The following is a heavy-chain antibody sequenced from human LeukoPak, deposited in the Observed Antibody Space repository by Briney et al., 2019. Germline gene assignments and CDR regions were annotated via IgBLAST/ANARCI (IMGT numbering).Heavy chain of an antibody. CDR2: IYTSGST. CDR3: ARGSIVLRYFDWLFDAFDI. J-gene: IGHJ3*02. CDR1: GGSISSYY. V-gene: IGHV4-4*07. D-gene: IGHD3-9*01. Sequence: SETLSLTCTVSGGSISSYYWSWIRQPAGKGLEWIGRIYTSGSTNYNPSLKSRVTMSVDTSKNQFSLKLSSVTAADTAVYYCARGSIVLRYFDWLFDAFDIWGQGTMVTVSS.